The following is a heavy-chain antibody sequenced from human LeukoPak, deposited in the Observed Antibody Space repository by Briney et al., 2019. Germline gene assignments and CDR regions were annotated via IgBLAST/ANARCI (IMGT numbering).Heavy chain of an antibody. CDR2: IIPILGIA. V-gene: IGHV1-69*04. CDR1: GGTFSGYA. Sequence: ASVKVSCKASGGTFSGYAISWVRQAPGQGLEWMGRIIPILGIANYAQKFQGGVTITAVKSTSTAYMELSSLRSEDTAVYYCARALPDSSSSLYYYYGMDVWGQGTTVTVSS. CDR3: ARALPDSSSSLYYYYGMDV. J-gene: IGHJ6*02. D-gene: IGHD6-13*01.